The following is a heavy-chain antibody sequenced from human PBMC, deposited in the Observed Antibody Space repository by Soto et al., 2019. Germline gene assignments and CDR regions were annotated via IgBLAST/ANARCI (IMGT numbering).Heavy chain of an antibody. D-gene: IGHD6-13*01. J-gene: IGHJ1*01. CDR2: IKSKPDDAPT. CDR1: GFTFTNAW. Sequence: EVQLVESGGGLVKPGGSLRLSCAAAGFTFTNAWMSWARQAPGQGLEWVGRIKSKPDDAPTDYAAPVQGRITISRDESEDTLYLQMNSLEIEATAVYYCATDRGAAAAEYSQHGGPGTLVTVSA. V-gene: IGHV3-15*01. CDR3: ATDRGAAAAEYSQH.